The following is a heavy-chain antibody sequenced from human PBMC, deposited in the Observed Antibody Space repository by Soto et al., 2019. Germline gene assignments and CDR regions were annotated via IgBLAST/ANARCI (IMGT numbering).Heavy chain of an antibody. CDR3: ARGRDYDYLWGSYRAFDY. CDR1: GGSFSGYY. J-gene: IGHJ4*02. CDR2: INHRGST. Sequence: SETLSLTCAVYGGSFSGYYWSWIRQPPGKGLEWIGEINHRGSTNYNPSLKSRVTISVDMSKNQFSLNLSSVTAADTAVYYCARGRDYDYLWGSYRAFDYWGQGTLVTVS. V-gene: IGHV4-34*01. D-gene: IGHD3-16*02.